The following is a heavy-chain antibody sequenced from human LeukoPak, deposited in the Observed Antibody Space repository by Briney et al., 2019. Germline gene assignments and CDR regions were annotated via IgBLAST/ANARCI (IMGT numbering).Heavy chain of an antibody. CDR3: ASWVYGSGLVTCDI. J-gene: IGHJ3*02. CDR2: ILYDGSNK. Sequence: GRSLRLSCAASGFTFSSYAMHWVRQAPGKGREWVAVILYDGSNKYYAYSVKGRFTISRDNSKNTLYLQMNSLRAEDTAVYYCASWVYGSGLVTCDIWGQGTVCTVSS. V-gene: IGHV3-30*04. CDR1: GFTFSSYA. D-gene: IGHD3-10*01.